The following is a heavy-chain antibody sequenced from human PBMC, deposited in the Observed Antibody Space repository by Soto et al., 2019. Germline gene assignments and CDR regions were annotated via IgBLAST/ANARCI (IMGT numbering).Heavy chain of an antibody. CDR1: GFTFSTYA. CDR2: ISDSGGSA. V-gene: IGHV3-23*01. D-gene: IGHD3-10*01. CDR3: SKGMREGWSGEFRGSDY. Sequence: GGSLRLSCAASGFTFSTYAMSWVRQAPGKGLEWVSAISDSGGSAYYADSVKGRFTISRDNSKNTLYLQMNSLRAEDTAVYYCSKGMREGWSGEFRGSDYWGQGTLVTVSS. J-gene: IGHJ4*02.